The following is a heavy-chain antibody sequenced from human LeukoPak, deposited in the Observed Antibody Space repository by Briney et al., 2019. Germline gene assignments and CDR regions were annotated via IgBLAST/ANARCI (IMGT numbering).Heavy chain of an antibody. CDR2: IYSGGST. CDR3: ARYGDYEGGFDY. CDR1: GFTVSSNY. Sequence: GGSLRLSCAASGFTVSSNYMSWVRQAPGKGLEWVSVIYSGGSTYYADSVKGRFTISRDNAKNSLYLQMNSLRAEDTAVYYCARYGDYEGGFDYWGQGTLVTVSS. D-gene: IGHD4-17*01. J-gene: IGHJ4*02. V-gene: IGHV3-66*01.